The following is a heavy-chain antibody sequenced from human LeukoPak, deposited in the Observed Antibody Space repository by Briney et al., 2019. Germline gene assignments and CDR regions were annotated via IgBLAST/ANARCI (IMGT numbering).Heavy chain of an antibody. J-gene: IGHJ4*02. CDR1: GFTFSSYS. CDR3: AKDDAWLRFGE. Sequence: GGSLRLSCAASGFTFSSYSMNWVRQAPGKGLEWVSHISSSSSTIYYADSVKGRFTISRDNSKNTLYLEVISLTAEDTAVYYCAKDDAWLRFGEWSQGTLVTVSS. V-gene: IGHV3-48*01. D-gene: IGHD3-10*01. CDR2: ISSSSSTI.